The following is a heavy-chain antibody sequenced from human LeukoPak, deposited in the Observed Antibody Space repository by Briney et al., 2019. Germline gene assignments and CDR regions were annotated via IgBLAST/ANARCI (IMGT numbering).Heavy chain of an antibody. CDR2: INPDGNKK. D-gene: IGHD4-17*01. J-gene: IGHJ1*01. V-gene: IGHV3-7*01. Sequence: GGSLRLSCAASEFMFRTYWMDWVRQAPGKGLEWVASINPDGNKKYSADSVKGRFTISRDNAKNSLYLQMNSLRDEDTAVYYCARTNDYGDYGVWGQGTLVTVSS. CDR3: ARTNDYGDYGV. CDR1: EFMFRTYW.